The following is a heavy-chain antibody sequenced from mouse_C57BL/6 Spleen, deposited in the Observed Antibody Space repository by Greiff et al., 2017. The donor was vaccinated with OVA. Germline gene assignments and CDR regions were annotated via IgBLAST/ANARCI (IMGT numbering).Heavy chain of an antibody. Sequence: QVQLQQPGAELVKPGASVKLSCKASGYTFTSYWMQWVKQRPGQGLEWIGEIDPSDSYTNYNQKFKGKATLTVDTSSSTAYMQLSSLTSEDSAVYYCAREEYSSGHGRFAYWGQGTLVTVSA. CDR3: AREEYSSGHGRFAY. V-gene: IGHV1-50*01. J-gene: IGHJ3*01. D-gene: IGHD3-2*02. CDR1: GYTFTSYW. CDR2: IDPSDSYT.